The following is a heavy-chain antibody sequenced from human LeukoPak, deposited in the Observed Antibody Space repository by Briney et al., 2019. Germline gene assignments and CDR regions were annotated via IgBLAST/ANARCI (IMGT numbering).Heavy chain of an antibody. D-gene: IGHD6-13*01. CDR2: IYPDDSDT. V-gene: IGHV5-51*01. J-gene: IGHJ3*02. CDR3: ATIGKQPNDAFDI. Sequence: GESLKISCKGSGYSFTSYWIGWVRQMPGKGLEWMGIIYPDDSDTRYSPSFQGQVTISADKSISTAYLQWSSLKASDTAMYYCATIGKQPNDAFDIWGQGTMVTVSS. CDR1: GYSFTSYW.